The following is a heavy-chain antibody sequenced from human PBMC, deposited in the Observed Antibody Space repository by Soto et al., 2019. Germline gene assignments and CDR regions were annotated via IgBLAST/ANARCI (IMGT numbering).Heavy chain of an antibody. CDR1: GGSISSGGYY. V-gene: IGHV4-61*08. Sequence: SETPSLTCTVSGGSISSGGYYWSWIRQHPGKGLEWIGYINYSGSTYYSPSLESRVTISVDTSKNQISLNLTSVTAADTAVYYCARVFSDSSSFFAPWGQGTLVTVSS. J-gene: IGHJ5*02. D-gene: IGHD6-13*01. CDR3: ARVFSDSSSFFAP. CDR2: INYSGST.